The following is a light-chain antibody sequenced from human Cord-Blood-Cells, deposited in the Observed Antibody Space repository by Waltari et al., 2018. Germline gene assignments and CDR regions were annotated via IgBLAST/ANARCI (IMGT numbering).Light chain of an antibody. Sequence: QSALTHPASVSGSPGRSITISCPGTSSDVGGYTYFPWYKQHPGKAPKLMIYDVSNRPSGVSNRFSGSKSGNTASLTISGLQAEDEADYYCSSYTSSSTLVFGGGTKLTVL. CDR2: DVS. J-gene: IGLJ2*01. CDR1: SSDVGGYTY. CDR3: SSYTSSSTLV. V-gene: IGLV2-14*01.